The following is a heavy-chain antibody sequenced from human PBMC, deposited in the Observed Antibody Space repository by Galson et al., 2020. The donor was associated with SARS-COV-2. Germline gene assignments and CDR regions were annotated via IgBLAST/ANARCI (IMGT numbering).Heavy chain of an antibody. Sequence: GGSLRLSCAASGFTFSSYGMHWVRQAPGKGLEWVAVIWYDGSNKYYADSVKGRFTISRDNSKNTLYLQMNSLRAEDTAVYYCARDESPLSGSYLFDPWGQGTLVTVSS. CDR1: GFTFSSYG. D-gene: IGHD1-26*01. CDR3: ARDESPLSGSYLFDP. V-gene: IGHV3-33*01. CDR2: IWYDGSNK. J-gene: IGHJ5*02.